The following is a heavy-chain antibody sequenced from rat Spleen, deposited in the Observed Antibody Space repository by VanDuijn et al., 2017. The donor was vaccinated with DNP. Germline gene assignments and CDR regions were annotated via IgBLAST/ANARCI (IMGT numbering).Heavy chain of an antibody. Sequence: EVQLVESGGGLVQPGRSLKLSCAASGFTFSNYGMAWVRQAPTKGLEWVASISYDGGRTYNGDSVKGRFTISRDIAKNTLYLQMNSLRSEDTATYYCARHVLPLRVWDYWGQGVMVTVSS. CDR1: GFTFSNYG. CDR3: ARHVLPLRVWDY. V-gene: IGHV5-22*01. J-gene: IGHJ2*01. CDR2: ISYDGGRT. D-gene: IGHD1-4*01.